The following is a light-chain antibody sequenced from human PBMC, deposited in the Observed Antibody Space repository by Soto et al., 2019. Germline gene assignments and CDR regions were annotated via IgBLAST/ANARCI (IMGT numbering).Light chain of an antibody. CDR1: QSISSD. CDR2: GAS. CDR3: QQYNKWPRT. J-gene: IGKJ2*01. V-gene: IGKV3-15*01. Sequence: DIVLTQSPGTLSLSPGERATLSCRASQSISSDVAWYQQKPGQAPRLLIYGASTTATGIPARFSGSGSGTEFTLTISSLQSEDFAVYNCQQYNKWPRTFGQGTKVDIK.